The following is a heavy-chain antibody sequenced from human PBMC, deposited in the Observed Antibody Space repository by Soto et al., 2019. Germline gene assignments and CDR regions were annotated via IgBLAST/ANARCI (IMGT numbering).Heavy chain of an antibody. CDR1: GGSISSYY. D-gene: IGHD2-15*01. V-gene: IGHV4-59*08. CDR3: ARHRGMRLYCSGGSCYHLDY. J-gene: IGHJ4*02. Sequence: SQTLSLTCTVSGGSISSYYWSWIRQPPGKGLEWIGYIYYSGSTNYNPSLKSRVTISVDTSKNQFSLKLSSVTAADTAVYYCARHRGMRLYCSGGSCYHLDYWGQGTLVTVSS. CDR2: IYYSGST.